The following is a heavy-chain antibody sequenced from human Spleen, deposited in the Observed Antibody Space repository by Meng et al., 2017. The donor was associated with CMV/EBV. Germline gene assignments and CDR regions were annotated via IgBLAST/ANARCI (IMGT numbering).Heavy chain of an antibody. CDR1: GFTVSSNY. D-gene: IGHD6-19*01. Sequence: GAASGFTVSSNYMSWVRQARGKGLEWVSVIYSGGSTYYADSVKGRFTISRDNSKNTLYLQMNSLRAEDTAVYYCARSGSGWPTWFDPWGQGTLVTVSS. J-gene: IGHJ5*02. V-gene: IGHV3-53*01. CDR2: IYSGGST. CDR3: ARSGSGWPTWFDP.